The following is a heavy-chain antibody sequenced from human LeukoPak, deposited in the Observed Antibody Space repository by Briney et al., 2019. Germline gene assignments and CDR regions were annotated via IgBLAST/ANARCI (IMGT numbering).Heavy chain of an antibody. CDR3: ARGLYDFWSGYPSRYFDY. D-gene: IGHD3-3*01. J-gene: IGHJ4*02. Sequence: PSETLSLTCTVSGGSISSYYWSWIRQPPGKGLEWIGYIYYSGSTNYNPSLKSRVTISVDTSKNQFSLKLSSVTAADTAVYYCARGLYDFWSGYPSRYFDYWGQGTLVTVSS. V-gene: IGHV4-59*12. CDR1: GGSISSYY. CDR2: IYYSGST.